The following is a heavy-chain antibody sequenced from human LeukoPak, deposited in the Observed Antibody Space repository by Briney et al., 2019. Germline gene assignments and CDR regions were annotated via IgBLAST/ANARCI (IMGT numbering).Heavy chain of an antibody. CDR1: GNTFTNYY. V-gene: IGHV1-69*02. CDR3: ASGYFYSSDSFDI. D-gene: IGHD3-22*01. J-gene: IGHJ3*02. Sequence: SVKVSCKASGNTFTNYYVHWVRQAPGQGLEWMGRIMPILDIANYAQRLQGRVTITADTSTSTAYMELSSLRSEDTAVYYCASGYFYSSDSFDIWGQGTMVTVSS. CDR2: IMPILDIA.